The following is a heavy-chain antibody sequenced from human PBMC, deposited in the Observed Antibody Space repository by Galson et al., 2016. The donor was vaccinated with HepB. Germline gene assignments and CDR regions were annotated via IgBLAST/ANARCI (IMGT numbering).Heavy chain of an antibody. J-gene: IGHJ6*02. Sequence: CAISGDSVSNKNVAWNWIRQSPSRGLEWLGGTYSKSKWHYDYADSVKSRITINPDTSKNQFSLQLSSVTPEDTAVYYCARAATALRSGWRTLAPRFHYNGMDVWGQGTTVTVSS. V-gene: IGHV6-1*01. CDR1: GDSVSNKNVA. CDR2: TYSKSKWHY. D-gene: IGHD6-19*01. CDR3: ARAATALRSGWRTLAPRFHYNGMDV.